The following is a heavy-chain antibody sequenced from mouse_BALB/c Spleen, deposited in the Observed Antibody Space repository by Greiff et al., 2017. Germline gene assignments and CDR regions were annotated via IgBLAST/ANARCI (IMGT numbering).Heavy chain of an antibody. CDR2: IDPANGNT. J-gene: IGHJ4*01. CDR3: ADGYFYYYAMDY. Sequence: VQLKESGAELVKPGASVKLSCTASGFNIKDTYMHWVKQRPEQGLEWIGRIDPANGNTKYDPKFQGKATITADTSSNTAYLQLSSLTSEDTAVYYCADGYFYYYAMDYWGQGTSVTVSS. V-gene: IGHV14-3*02. D-gene: IGHD2-3*01. CDR1: GFNIKDTY.